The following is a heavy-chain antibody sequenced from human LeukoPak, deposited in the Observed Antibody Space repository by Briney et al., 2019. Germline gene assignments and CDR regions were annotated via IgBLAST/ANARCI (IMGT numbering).Heavy chain of an antibody. J-gene: IGHJ6*02. CDR1: GFTVSSNY. Sequence: GGSLRLSCAASGFTVSSNYMSWVRQAPGKGLEWVSVIYSGGSTYYADSVKGRFTISRDNSKNTLYLQMNSLRAEDTAVYYCARGPRRGSLLYYYYYGMDVWGQGTTVTVSS. V-gene: IGHV3-66*01. CDR2: IYSGGST. D-gene: IGHD1-14*01. CDR3: ARGPRRGSLLYYYYYGMDV.